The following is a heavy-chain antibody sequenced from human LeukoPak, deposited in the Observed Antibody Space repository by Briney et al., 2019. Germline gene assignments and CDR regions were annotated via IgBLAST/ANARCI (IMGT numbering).Heavy chain of an antibody. CDR3: ARGPVRGTVTTYFDY. CDR2: IYYSGST. CDR1: GCSISSYY. V-gene: IGHV4-59*12. Sequence: PSETLSLTCTVSGCSISSYYWSWIRQPPGKGLEWIGYIYYSGSTYYNPSLKSRVTISVDTSKNQFSLKLSSVTAADTAVYYCARGPVRGTVTTYFDYWGQGTLVTVSS. J-gene: IGHJ4*02. D-gene: IGHD4-17*01.